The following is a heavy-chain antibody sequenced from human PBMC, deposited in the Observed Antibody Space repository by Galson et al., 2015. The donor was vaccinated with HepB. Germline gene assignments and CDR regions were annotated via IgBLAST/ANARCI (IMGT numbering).Heavy chain of an antibody. V-gene: IGHV4-59*12. J-gene: IGHJ4*02. D-gene: IGHD3-16*01. CDR2: IYYSGST. CDR1: GGSISSYY. Sequence: SETLSLTCTVSGGSISSYYWSWIRQPPGKGLEWIGYIYYSGSTYYNPSLKSRVTISVDTSKNQFSLKLTSVTAADTAVYYCARASSSPRLDYWGQGTLVTVSS. CDR3: ARASSSPRLDY.